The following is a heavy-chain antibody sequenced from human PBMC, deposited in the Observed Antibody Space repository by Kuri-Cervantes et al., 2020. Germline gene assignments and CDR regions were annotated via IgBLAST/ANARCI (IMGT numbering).Heavy chain of an antibody. J-gene: IGHJ6*02. D-gene: IGHD6-19*01. CDR3: ARDLVAGTSGYYYYGMDV. V-gene: IGHV3-30-3*01. CDR2: ISYDGSNK. CDR1: GFTFSSYA. Sequence: GESLKISCAASGFTFSSYAMHWVRQAPGKGPEWVAVISYDGSNKYYADSVKGRFTISRDNSKNTLYLQMNSLRAEDTAVYYCARDLVAGTSGYYYYGMDVWGQGTTVTVSS.